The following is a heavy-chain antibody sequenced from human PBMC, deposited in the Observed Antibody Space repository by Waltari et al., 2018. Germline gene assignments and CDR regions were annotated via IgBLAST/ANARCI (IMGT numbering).Heavy chain of an antibody. V-gene: IGHV3-53*01. CDR3: ARPHGLYCSGGSCLDY. Sequence: EVQLLESGGGLIQPGGSLRLSCAASGFTVSSNYMSWVRQAPGKGLEWVSVIYSGGSTYYADSVKGRFTISRDNSKNTLYLQMNSLRAEDTAVYYCARPHGLYCSGGSCLDYWGQGTLVTVSS. D-gene: IGHD2-15*01. J-gene: IGHJ4*02. CDR2: IYSGGST. CDR1: GFTVSSNY.